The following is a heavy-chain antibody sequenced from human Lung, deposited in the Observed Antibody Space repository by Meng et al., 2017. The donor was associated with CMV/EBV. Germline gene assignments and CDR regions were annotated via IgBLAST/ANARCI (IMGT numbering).Heavy chain of an antibody. D-gene: IGHD6-19*01. CDR1: SGSISGHF. CDR3: ASFLAGAGPAFDN. CDR2: IYSRGGS. V-gene: IGHV4-59*03. J-gene: IGHJ4*02. Sequence: SETLSLTCSVSSGSISGHFCSWIRQPPGKGLEWIGYIYSRGGSSYNPSLQSRVTIAVDTSKNQVSLKLRSVTAADTAVYYCASFLAGAGPAFDNWGQGTPVTVSS.